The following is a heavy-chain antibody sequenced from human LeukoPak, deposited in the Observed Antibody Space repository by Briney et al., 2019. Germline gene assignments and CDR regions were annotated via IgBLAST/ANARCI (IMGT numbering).Heavy chain of an antibody. D-gene: IGHD1-14*01. J-gene: IGHJ4*02. CDR1: GYTLTELS. Sequence: ASVKVSCKVSGYTLTELSMHWVRQAPGKGLEWMGGFDPEDGETIYAQKFQGRVTMTRNTSISTAYMELSSLRSEDTAVYYCARDYKRKFDYWGQGTLVTVSS. CDR2: FDPEDGET. V-gene: IGHV1-24*01. CDR3: ARDYKRKFDY.